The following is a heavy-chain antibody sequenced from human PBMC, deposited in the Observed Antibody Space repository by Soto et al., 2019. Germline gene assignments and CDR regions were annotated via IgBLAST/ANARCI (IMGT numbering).Heavy chain of an antibody. D-gene: IGHD2-15*01. CDR3: LHVLVGVATSGMDV. Sequence: QITLKESGPTLVKPTHTLTLTCTFSGFSLSTSGVGVGWIRQPPGKALEWLALIYCDDDKRYSPSLTSRLNSTNDTTINQLVLTLTNLQPVYTATDYCLHVLVGVATSGMDVWGQGTTVTVS. CDR2: IYCDDDK. CDR1: GFSLSTSGVG. J-gene: IGHJ6*02. V-gene: IGHV2-5*02.